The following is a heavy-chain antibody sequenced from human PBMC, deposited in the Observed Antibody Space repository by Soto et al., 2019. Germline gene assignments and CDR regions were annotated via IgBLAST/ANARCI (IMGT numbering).Heavy chain of an antibody. CDR2: INSDGSST. D-gene: IGHD3-22*01. Sequence: PGGSLRLSCAASGFTFSSYWMHWVRQAPGKGLVWVSRINSDGSSTSYADSVKGRFTISRDNAKNTLYLQMNSLRAEDTAVYYCARDRFDYDSSGYYYRFGAFDIWGQGTMVTVSS. V-gene: IGHV3-74*01. CDR1: GFTFSSYW. CDR3: ARDRFDYDSSGYYYRFGAFDI. J-gene: IGHJ3*02.